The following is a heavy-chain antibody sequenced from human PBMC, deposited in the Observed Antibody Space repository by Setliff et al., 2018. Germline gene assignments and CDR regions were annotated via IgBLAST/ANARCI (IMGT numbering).Heavy chain of an antibody. Sequence: ASVKVSCKASGYIFTGYYMHWVRQAPGQGLEWMGIINPSGGSTSYAQKFQGRVTMTRDTSTSTVYMELSSLRSEDTAVYYCARVKVIVGATPRTYYMDVWGKGTTVTVSS. J-gene: IGHJ6*03. CDR3: ARVKVIVGATPRTYYMDV. CDR1: GYIFTGYY. CDR2: INPSGGST. D-gene: IGHD1-26*01. V-gene: IGHV1-46*01.